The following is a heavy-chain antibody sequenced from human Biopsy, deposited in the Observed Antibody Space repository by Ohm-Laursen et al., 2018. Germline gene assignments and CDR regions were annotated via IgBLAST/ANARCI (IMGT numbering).Heavy chain of an antibody. Sequence: ASVTVSCKASGYVFLDFHIHWVRQVPGQGLEWIGHINPHTGVTKYAQKFLDRITMTGDTSISTAYMDLSRLTSADTGIYYCARPSGGVSTIGFDPWGQGTLVIVSS. CDR2: INPHTGVT. CDR3: ARPSGGVSTIGFDP. D-gene: IGHD5/OR15-5a*01. CDR1: GYVFLDFH. V-gene: IGHV1-2*05. J-gene: IGHJ5*02.